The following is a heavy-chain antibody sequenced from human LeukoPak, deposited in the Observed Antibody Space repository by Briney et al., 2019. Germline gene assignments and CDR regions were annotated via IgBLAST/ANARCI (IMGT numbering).Heavy chain of an antibody. V-gene: IGHV4-59*01. J-gene: IGHJ4*02. D-gene: IGHD5/OR15-5a*01. CDR1: GGSISSYF. Sequence: SETLSLTSTVSGGSISSYFWNWIRQPPRQRLQWIGYMSNTGITKYNPSLKSRVTISADTSTNQFSLILNSVTTADTAVYYCATASVSTAVLFDSWGQGTLVAVSS. CDR2: MSNTGIT. CDR3: ATASVSTAVLFDS.